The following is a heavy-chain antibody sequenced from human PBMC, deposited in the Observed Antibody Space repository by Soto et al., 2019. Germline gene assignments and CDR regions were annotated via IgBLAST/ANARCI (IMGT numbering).Heavy chain of an antibody. CDR3: AKLSRVDIVVVVAAPNWFDP. Sequence: EVQLLESGGGLVQPGGSLRLSCAASGFTFSSYAMSWVRQAPGKGLEWVSAISGSGGSTYYADSVKGRFTISRDNSKSTLYLQMNSLRAEDTAVYYCAKLSRVDIVVVVAAPNWFDPWGQGTLVTVSS. J-gene: IGHJ5*02. CDR1: GFTFSSYA. CDR2: ISGSGGST. V-gene: IGHV3-23*01. D-gene: IGHD2-15*01.